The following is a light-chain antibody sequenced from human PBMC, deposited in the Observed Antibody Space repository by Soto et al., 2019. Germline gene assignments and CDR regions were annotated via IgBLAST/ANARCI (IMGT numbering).Light chain of an antibody. CDR2: AAS. CDR1: RFVSNYY. V-gene: IGKV3-20*01. Sequence: DIVLTQSPGTLSLSPGDRATLSCRTSRFVSNYYVAWYQQRPGQAPRLLIYAASSRATDIPDRFSGSGSGTDFTLTISRLEPEDFAVYYCQHHADSPPVFTFDPGTKVEI. J-gene: IGKJ3*01. CDR3: QHHADSPPVFT.